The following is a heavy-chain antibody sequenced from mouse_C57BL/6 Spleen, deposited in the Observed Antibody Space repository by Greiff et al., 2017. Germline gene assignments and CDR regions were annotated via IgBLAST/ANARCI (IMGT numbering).Heavy chain of an antibody. D-gene: IGHD1-1*01. J-gene: IGHJ3*01. CDR2: ISSGGDYI. Sequence: EVKVVESGEGLVKPGGSLKLSCAASGFTFSSYAMSWVRQTPEKRLEWVAYISSGGDYIYYADTVKGRFTISSDNARNTLYLQMSSLKSEDTAMYYCTRDVYYYGSSYGFAYWGQGTLGTVSA. V-gene: IGHV5-9-1*02. CDR3: TRDVYYYGSSYGFAY. CDR1: GFTFSSYA.